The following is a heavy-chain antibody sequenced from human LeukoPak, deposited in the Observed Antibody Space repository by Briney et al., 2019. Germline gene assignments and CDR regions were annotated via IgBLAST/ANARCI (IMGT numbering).Heavy chain of an antibody. V-gene: IGHV3-9*01. CDR1: GFTFYDYA. CDR2: ISWNSGSI. CDR3: AKDISSVTPYYFDY. D-gene: IGHD4-11*01. Sequence: GRSLRLSCAAPGFTFYDYAMHWVRHAPGKGLEWVSGISWNSGSIVYVDSVKGRFTISRDNAKNSLYLQMNSLRAEDTALYYCAKDISSVTPYYFDYWGQGTLVTVSS. J-gene: IGHJ4*02.